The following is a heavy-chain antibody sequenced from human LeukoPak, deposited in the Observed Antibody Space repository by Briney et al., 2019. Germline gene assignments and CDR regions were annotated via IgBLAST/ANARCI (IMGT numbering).Heavy chain of an antibody. CDR1: GFTLSNYE. CDR2: INRGSTDI. V-gene: IGHV3-48*03. Sequence: PGGSLRLSCAASGFTLSNYEMNWVRQAPGKGLEWVSYINRGSTDIQYADSVKGRFTISRDNAKNSLYLQMNSLRAEDAAVYYCARAVSPTGCNNLRCYFCDNWCQGTLVTVSS. CDR3: ARAVSPTGCNNLRCYFCDN. J-gene: IGHJ4*02. D-gene: IGHD2/OR15-2a*01.